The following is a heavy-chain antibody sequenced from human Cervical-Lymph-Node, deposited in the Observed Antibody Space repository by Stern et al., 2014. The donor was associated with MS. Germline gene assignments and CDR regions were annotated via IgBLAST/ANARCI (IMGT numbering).Heavy chain of an antibody. J-gene: IGHJ4*02. CDR3: ARGGDFKWAVRSQFFDY. CDR2: VWYDGTTK. V-gene: IGHV3-33*01. CDR1: GFTFRSYG. Sequence: EQLVESGGGVVQPGRSLRLSCAASGFTFRSYGIHWVRPAPGKGLEWVAGVWYDGTTKSYSDSVKGRFTISRDNPRQTVYLQMDNLRVEDTAIYFCARGGDFKWAVRSQFFDYWGQGTLITVSS. D-gene: IGHD1-26*01.